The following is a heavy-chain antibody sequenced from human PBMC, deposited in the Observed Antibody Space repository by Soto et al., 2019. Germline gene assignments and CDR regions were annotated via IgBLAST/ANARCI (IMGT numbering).Heavy chain of an antibody. J-gene: IGHJ6*02. V-gene: IGHV3-30*18. Sequence: QVQLVESGGGVVQPGRSLRLSCAASGFTFSSYGMHWVRQAPGKGLEWVAVISYDGSNKYYADSVKGRFTISRDNSKNTLYLQMNSLRAEDTAVYYCAKLRGVVVAALAGIDVWGQGTKVTVSS. D-gene: IGHD2-15*01. CDR3: AKLRGVVVAALAGIDV. CDR2: ISYDGSNK. CDR1: GFTFSSYG.